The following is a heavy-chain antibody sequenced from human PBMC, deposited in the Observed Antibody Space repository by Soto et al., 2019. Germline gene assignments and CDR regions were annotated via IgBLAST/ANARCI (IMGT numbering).Heavy chain of an antibody. CDR3: ASPRLGELSFKVPYGMDV. Sequence: SVKVSCKASGGTFSSYAISWVRQAPGQGLEWMGGIIPIFGTANYAQKFQGRVTITADESTSTAYMELSSLRSEDTAVYYCASPRLGELSFKVPYGMDVWGQGTTVTVSS. J-gene: IGHJ6*02. D-gene: IGHD3-16*02. CDR1: GGTFSSYA. CDR2: IIPIFGTA. V-gene: IGHV1-69*13.